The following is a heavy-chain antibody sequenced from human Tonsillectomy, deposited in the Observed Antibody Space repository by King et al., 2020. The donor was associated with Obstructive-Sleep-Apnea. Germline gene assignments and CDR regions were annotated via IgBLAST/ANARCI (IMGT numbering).Heavy chain of an antibody. J-gene: IGHJ4*02. V-gene: IGHV3-23*04. Sequence: VQLVESGGGLVQPGGSLRLSCAASGFNFIYYAMSWVRQAPGKGLEWVSAISGDGDTTYYADSVKGRFTISRDKSENTLYLQINSLRAEDTAVYYCAKDLGTEGFDYWGQGPLVTVSS. CDR1: GFNFIYYA. D-gene: IGHD2-8*02. CDR3: AKDLGTEGFDY. CDR2: ISGDGDTT.